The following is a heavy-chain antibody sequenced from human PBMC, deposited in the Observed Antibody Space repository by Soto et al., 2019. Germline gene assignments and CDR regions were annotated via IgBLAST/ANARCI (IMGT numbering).Heavy chain of an antibody. CDR3: ARVGSSSLKPYYYYYYGMDV. Sequence: PSQTLSLTCAISGDSVSSNSAAWNWIRQSPSRGLEWLGRTYYRSKWYNDYAVSVKSRITINPDTYKNKISLKLNSMTTKDTVVYYFARVGSSSLKPYYYYYYGMDVWGQGTTVTVSS. V-gene: IGHV6-1*01. J-gene: IGHJ6*02. CDR2: TYYRSKWYN. D-gene: IGHD6-13*01. CDR1: GDSVSSNSAA.